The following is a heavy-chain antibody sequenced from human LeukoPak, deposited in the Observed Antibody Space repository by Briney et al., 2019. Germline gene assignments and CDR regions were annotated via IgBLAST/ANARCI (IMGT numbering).Heavy chain of an antibody. CDR1: GGSISSYY. D-gene: IGHD3-22*01. V-gene: IGHV4-59*01. CDR2: IYYSGST. J-gene: IGHJ4*02. CDR3: ARLYYYDSSGPPL. Sequence: PSETLSLTCTVSGGSISSYYWSWIRQPPGKGLEWIGYIYYSGSTNYNPSLKSRVTISVDTSKNQFSLKLSSVTAADTAVYYCARLYYYDSSGPPLWGQGTLVTVSS.